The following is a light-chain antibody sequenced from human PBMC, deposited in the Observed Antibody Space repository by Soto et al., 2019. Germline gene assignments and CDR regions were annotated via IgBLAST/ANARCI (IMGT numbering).Light chain of an antibody. J-gene: IGLJ2*01. CDR2: DVS. Sequence: QSALTQPASVSGPPGQSITISCTGTSSDVGGYNHVSWYQQHPGKAPNLIIFDVSNRPSGVSNRFSGSKSGNSASLTISGLQAEDEADYYCSSYTGSNTPVVFGGGTKVTV. CDR3: SSYTGSNTPVV. CDR1: SSDVGGYNH. V-gene: IGLV2-14*01.